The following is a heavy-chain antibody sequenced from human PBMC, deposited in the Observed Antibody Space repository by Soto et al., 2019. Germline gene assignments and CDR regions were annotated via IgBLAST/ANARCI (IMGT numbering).Heavy chain of an antibody. CDR3: ARVWGGGFDF. V-gene: IGHV4-59*01. J-gene: IGHJ3*01. CDR2: IYYSGST. Sequence: QVQLQESGPGLVKPSETLSLTCTVSGGSISSYYWSWIRQPPGKGLEWIGYIYYSGSTNYNPPLKSRVTISVDTSKNQFSLKLSSVTAADTAVYYCARVWGGGFDFWGQGTMVTVSS. CDR1: GGSISSYY. D-gene: IGHD3-10*01.